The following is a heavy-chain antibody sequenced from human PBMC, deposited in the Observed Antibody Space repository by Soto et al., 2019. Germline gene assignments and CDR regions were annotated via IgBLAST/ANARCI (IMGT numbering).Heavy chain of an antibody. CDR3: AKGQTPMAVVVVAATLFDY. Sequence: GGSLRLSCAASGFTFSSYAMSWVRQAPGKGLEWVSAISGRGGSTYYADSVKGRFTISRDNSKNTLYLQMNSLRAEDTAVYYCAKGQTPMAVVVVAATLFDYWGQGTLVTVSS. J-gene: IGHJ4*02. CDR1: GFTFSSYA. D-gene: IGHD2-15*01. V-gene: IGHV3-23*01. CDR2: ISGRGGST.